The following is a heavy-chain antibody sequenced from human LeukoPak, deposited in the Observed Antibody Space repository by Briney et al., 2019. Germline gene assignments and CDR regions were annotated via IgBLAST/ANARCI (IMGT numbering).Heavy chain of an antibody. CDR3: STDPRLLIY. Sequence: PGGSLRLSCAASGFTFSRSSMNWIRQTPGKGLEWLAYISGSGSDIYYADSVKGRFTISRDNAKNSLYLQMNSLRPDDTALYYCSTDPRLLIYWGHGTLVTVSS. V-gene: IGHV3-21*05. J-gene: IGHJ4*01. D-gene: IGHD2-8*01. CDR2: ISGSGSDI. CDR1: GFTFSRSS.